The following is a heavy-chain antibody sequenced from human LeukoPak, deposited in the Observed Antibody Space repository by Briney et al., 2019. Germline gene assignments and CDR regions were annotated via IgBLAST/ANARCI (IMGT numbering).Heavy chain of an antibody. D-gene: IGHD5-12*01. CDR1: GLTFDDYA. Sequence: GGSLRLSCAASGLTFDDYAMHWVRQAPGKGLEWVSLISWDGGSTYYADSVKGRFTISRDNSRHTLYLQMNSLGAEETALYYCAKDKEYSGFGPILSGYYYGMDVWGKGTTVTVSS. J-gene: IGHJ6*04. CDR2: ISWDGGST. CDR3: AKDKEYSGFGPILSGYYYGMDV. V-gene: IGHV3-43D*04.